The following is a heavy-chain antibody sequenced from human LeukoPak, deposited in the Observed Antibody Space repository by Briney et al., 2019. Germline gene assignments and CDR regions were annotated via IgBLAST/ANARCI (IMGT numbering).Heavy chain of an antibody. V-gene: IGHV3-30*18. CDR2: ISYDGTNN. CDR1: GFTFSSYG. D-gene: IGHD6-19*01. J-gene: IGHJ5*02. CDR3: AKEHSSVSSESKGYDL. Sequence: PGRSLRLSCAASGFTFSSYGMHWVRQAPGKGLEWVALISYDGTNNNYADSVKGRFTISRDDSKNTLYLQMNSLRAEDTAVYYCAKEHSSVSSESKGYDLWGQGTLVTVSS.